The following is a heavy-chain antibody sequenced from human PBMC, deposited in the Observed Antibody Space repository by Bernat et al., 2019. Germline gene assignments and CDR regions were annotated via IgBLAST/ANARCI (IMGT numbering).Heavy chain of an antibody. CDR1: GGSISSSNW. J-gene: IGHJ4*02. V-gene: IGHV4-4*02. Sequence: QVQLQESGPGLVKPSGTLSLTCAVSGGSISSSNWWSWVRQPPGKGVEWIGEIYHSGSTDYNPCRKSRVTISVDKSKNQFSLKLSSVTAADTAVYYCARDDYYDSSGYKPLDYWGQGTLVTVSS. CDR3: ARDDYYDSSGYKPLDY. D-gene: IGHD3-22*01. CDR2: IYHSGST.